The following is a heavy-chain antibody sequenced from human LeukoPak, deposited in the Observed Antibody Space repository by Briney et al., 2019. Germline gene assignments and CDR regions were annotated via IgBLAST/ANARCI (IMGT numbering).Heavy chain of an antibody. Sequence: SGESLKISSKGSGYSFTNYWSACARQMPGKGLEWMGIIYPGDSHTRYSPSFQVHVTIPADKSISAAYMQWSSLKASDSVMYYCARQGSISWYSHEYWGQGHLVTVSS. J-gene: IGHJ4*02. CDR2: IYPGDSHT. CDR3: ARQGSISWYSHEY. CDR1: GYSFTNYW. V-gene: IGHV5-51*01. D-gene: IGHD6-13*01.